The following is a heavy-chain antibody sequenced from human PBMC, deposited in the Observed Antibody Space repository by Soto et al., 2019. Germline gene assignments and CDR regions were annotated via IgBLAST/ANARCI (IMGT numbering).Heavy chain of an antibody. CDR3: AKVSVVVTDYYYGMDV. Sequence: QVQLVESGGGVVQPGRSLRLSCAASGFTFSSYGMHWVRQAPGKGLEWVAVISYDGSNKYYEDSVKGRFTISRDNSKNPLYLQMNSLRAEDTAVYYCAKVSVVVTDYYYGMDVWGQGTTVTVSS. CDR2: ISYDGSNK. D-gene: IGHD2-21*02. V-gene: IGHV3-30*18. CDR1: GFTFSSYG. J-gene: IGHJ6*02.